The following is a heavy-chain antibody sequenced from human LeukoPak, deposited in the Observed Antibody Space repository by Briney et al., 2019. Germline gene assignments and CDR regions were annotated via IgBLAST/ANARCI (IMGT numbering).Heavy chain of an antibody. CDR3: AIAGGGSDAFDI. J-gene: IGHJ3*02. Sequence: GASVKVSCKASGYTFTAYYIHWVRQAPGQGLEWMGRINPNSGGTSYAQKFQGRVTMTRDTSISTAYMELSRLRSDDTVVYYCAIAGGGSDAFDIWGQGTMVTVSP. D-gene: IGHD2-15*01. CDR2: INPNSGGT. V-gene: IGHV1-2*05. CDR1: GYTFTAYY.